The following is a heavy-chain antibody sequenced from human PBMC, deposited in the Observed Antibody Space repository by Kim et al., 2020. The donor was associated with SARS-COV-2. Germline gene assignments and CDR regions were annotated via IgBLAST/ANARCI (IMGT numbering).Heavy chain of an antibody. CDR2: IYYSGST. CDR1: GGSISSYY. V-gene: IGHV4-59*01. Sequence: SETLSLTCTVSGGSISSYYWSWIRQPPGQGLEWIGYIYYSGSTNYNPSLKSRVTISVDTSKNKFSLKLSSVTAADTAVYYCARACGYYWGQGTLVTVSS. J-gene: IGHJ4*02. CDR3: ARACGYY.